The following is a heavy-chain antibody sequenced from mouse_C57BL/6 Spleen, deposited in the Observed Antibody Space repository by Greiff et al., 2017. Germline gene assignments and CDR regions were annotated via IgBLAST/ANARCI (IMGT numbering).Heavy chain of an antibody. Sequence: VQLKESGPELVKPGASVKMSCKASGYTFTDYNMHWVKQSHGKSLEWIGYINPNNGGTSYNQKFKGKATLTVNKSSSTAYMELRSLTSEDSAVYYCARGGYYAMDYWGQGTSVTVSS. V-gene: IGHV1-22*01. CDR2: INPNNGGT. J-gene: IGHJ4*01. CDR1: GYTFTDYN. CDR3: ARGGYYAMDY.